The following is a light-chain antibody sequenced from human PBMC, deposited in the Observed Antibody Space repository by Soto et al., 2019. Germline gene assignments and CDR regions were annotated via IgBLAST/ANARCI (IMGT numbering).Light chain of an antibody. CDR2: AAS. CDR1: QSLSINY. J-gene: IGKJ5*01. V-gene: IGKV3-20*01. Sequence: ENVLTQSPGTLSLSPGERATLSCRASQSLSINYVAWYQQRPGQSPRLLIYAASSRAAGTPDRFSGSGSGTDFTLDISRLEPEDFAVYYCQEYENTPGTFGRGTRLEIK. CDR3: QEYENTPGT.